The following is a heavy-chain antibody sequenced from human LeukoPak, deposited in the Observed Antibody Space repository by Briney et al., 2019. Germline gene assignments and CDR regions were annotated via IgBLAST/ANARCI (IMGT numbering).Heavy chain of an antibody. J-gene: IGHJ4*02. V-gene: IGHV3-23*01. CDR3: AKYYYHGGGYD. D-gene: IGHD3-22*01. CDR1: GCTFNNYA. CDR2: ISGSGGST. Sequence: GGSLRLSCAASGCTFNNYAMSWVRQAPGKGLEWVSTISGSGGSTYYADSVKGRFTISRDNSKNTLYLQMNSLRAEDTAVYYCAKYYYHGGGYDWGLGTLVTVSS.